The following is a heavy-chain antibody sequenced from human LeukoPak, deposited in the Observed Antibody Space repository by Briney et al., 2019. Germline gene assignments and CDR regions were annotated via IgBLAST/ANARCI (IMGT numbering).Heavy chain of an antibody. V-gene: IGHV3-64*01. J-gene: IGHJ6*03. Sequence: GGSLRLSCAASGFTFSSYAMHWVRQAPGKGLEYVSAISSNGGSTYYANSVKGRFTISRDNSKNTLYLQMGSLRAEDMAVYYCARALGYYYYYYMDVWGRGTTVTVSS. CDR3: ARALGYYYYYYMDV. CDR1: GFTFSSYA. CDR2: ISSNGGST.